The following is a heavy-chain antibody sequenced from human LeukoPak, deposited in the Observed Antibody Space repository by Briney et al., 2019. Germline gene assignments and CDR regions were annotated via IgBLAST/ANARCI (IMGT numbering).Heavy chain of an antibody. V-gene: IGHV5-51*01. Sequence: GESLKISCKGPGFNFINYWIAWVRQMPGKGLEWMGIINPGDSDTRYSPSFQGQVTISADKSIATAYLQWSSLEASDTAMYYCTRHVPCTDGSCLHFDHWGQGTLVTVSS. CDR1: GFNFINYW. CDR3: TRHVPCTDGSCLHFDH. J-gene: IGHJ5*02. CDR2: INPGDSDT. D-gene: IGHD2-15*01.